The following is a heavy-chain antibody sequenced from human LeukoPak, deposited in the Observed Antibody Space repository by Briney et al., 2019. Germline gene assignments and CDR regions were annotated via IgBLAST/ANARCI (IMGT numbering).Heavy chain of an antibody. D-gene: IGHD3-3*01. CDR1: GGSFSSYY. Sequence: SETLSRTCAVYGGSFSSYYWSWIRQPPGKGLEWIGYIYYSGSTNYNPSLKSRVTISVDTSKNQFSLKLSSVTAADTAVYYCARESPTYDFWSGYYRTDDDYMDLWGKGNTVSVSS. J-gene: IGHJ6*03. CDR2: IYYSGST. V-gene: IGHV4-59*01. CDR3: ARESPTYDFWSGYYRTDDDYMDL.